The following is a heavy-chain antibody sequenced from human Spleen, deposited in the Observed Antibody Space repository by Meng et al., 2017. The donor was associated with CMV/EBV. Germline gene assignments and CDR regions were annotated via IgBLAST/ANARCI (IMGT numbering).Heavy chain of an antibody. CDR1: GGSISSYY. D-gene: IGHD3-22*01. CDR3: ARDPGYYYDSSGYSIPTYGGMDV. CDR2: IDYSGST. J-gene: IGHJ6*02. V-gene: IGHV4-59*01. Sequence: SETLSLTCTVSGGSISSYYWSWIRQPPGKGLEWIWYIDYSGSTNYNPSLKSRVTISVDTSKNQFSLKLSSVTAADTAVYYCARDPGYYYDSSGYSIPTYGGMDVWGQGTTVTVSS.